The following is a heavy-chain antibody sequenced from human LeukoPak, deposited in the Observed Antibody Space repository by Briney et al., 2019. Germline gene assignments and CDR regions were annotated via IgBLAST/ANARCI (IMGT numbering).Heavy chain of an antibody. CDR1: GFTFSNYW. CDR3: ANLHYDILTGYIYYFDY. D-gene: IGHD3-9*01. Sequence: GGSLRLSCAASGFTFSNYWMHWVRQAPGKGLVWVSSITSSSSYIYYADSVKGRFTISRDNSKNTLYLQMNSLRAEDTAVYYCANLHYDILTGYIYYFDYWGQGTLVTVSS. V-gene: IGHV3-21*04. CDR2: ITSSSSYI. J-gene: IGHJ4*02.